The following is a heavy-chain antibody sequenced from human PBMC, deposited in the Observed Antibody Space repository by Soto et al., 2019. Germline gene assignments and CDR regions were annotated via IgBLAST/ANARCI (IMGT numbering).Heavy chain of an antibody. D-gene: IGHD6-13*01. Sequence: GGSLRLSCAASGFTFNSYSMNWVRQAPGKGLEWVSSISSSSSYIYYADSVKGRFTISRDNAKNSLYLQMNSLRAEDTAVYYCARDLISPYSSSWYIGWFDPWGQGTLVTVSS. CDR1: GFTFNSYS. V-gene: IGHV3-21*01. CDR2: ISSSSSYI. J-gene: IGHJ5*02. CDR3: ARDLISPYSSSWYIGWFDP.